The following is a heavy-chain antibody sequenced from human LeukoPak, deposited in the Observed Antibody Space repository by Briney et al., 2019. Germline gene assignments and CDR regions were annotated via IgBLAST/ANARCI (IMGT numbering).Heavy chain of an antibody. CDR1: GGSISSGDYY. V-gene: IGHV4-30-4*01. D-gene: IGHD3-22*01. J-gene: IGHJ5*02. CDR3: ARPYYYDSRIDP. CDR2: MYYSGST. Sequence: SETLSLTCTVSGGSISSGDYYWSWIRQPPGKGLEWIAYMYYSGSTYYNPSLKSRVTMSADTSKNQLSLKLSSVTAADTAVYYCARPYYYDSRIDPWGLGIQVTVSS.